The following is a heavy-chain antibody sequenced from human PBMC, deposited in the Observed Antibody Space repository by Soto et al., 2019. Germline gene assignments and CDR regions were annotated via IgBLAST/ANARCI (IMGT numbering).Heavy chain of an antibody. J-gene: IGHJ3*02. D-gene: IGHD1-20*01. CDR2: INPNSGGT. Sequence: ASVKVSCKASGYTFTGYYMHWLRQAPGQGLEWMGWINPNSGGTNYAQTLQGWVTMTRDTSISTAYMELSRLRSDDTAVYYCARESITGTLDAFDIWVQGTMVTDSS. CDR3: ARESITGTLDAFDI. V-gene: IGHV1-2*04. CDR1: GYTFTGYY.